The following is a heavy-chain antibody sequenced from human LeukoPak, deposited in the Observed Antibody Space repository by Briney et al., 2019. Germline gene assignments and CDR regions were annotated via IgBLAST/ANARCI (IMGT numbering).Heavy chain of an antibody. Sequence: ASVKVSCKVSGYTLTELSMHWVRQAPGKGLEWMGGFDPEDGETIYAQKFQGRVTMTEDTSTDTAYMELSRLRSEDTAVYYCAPVYDSSGYFLDYWGQGTLVTVSS. D-gene: IGHD3-22*01. CDR1: GYTLTELS. V-gene: IGHV1-24*01. J-gene: IGHJ4*02. CDR2: FDPEDGET. CDR3: APVYDSSGYFLDY.